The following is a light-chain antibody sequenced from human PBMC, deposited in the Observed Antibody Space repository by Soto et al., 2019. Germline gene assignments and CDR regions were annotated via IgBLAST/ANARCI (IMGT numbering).Light chain of an antibody. V-gene: IGLV2-11*01. Sequence: QSVLTQPRSVSGSPGQSVTISCTGTSSDVGDYNYVSWYQQHPGTAPKLMIYDVSQRPSGVPDRFSGSKSDNTASLTISGLQAEDEADYYCCSYAGSYTWVFGTGTKLTVL. CDR1: SSDVGDYNY. CDR2: DVS. CDR3: CSYAGSYTWV. J-gene: IGLJ1*01.